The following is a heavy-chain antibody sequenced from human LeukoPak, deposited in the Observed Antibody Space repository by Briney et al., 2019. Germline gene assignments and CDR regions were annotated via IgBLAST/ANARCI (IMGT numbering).Heavy chain of an antibody. CDR3: TASVTGYRPTYFDY. CDR1: GYTLTEIC. Sequence: ASVKVSCKFSGYTLTEICMHWVRQAPGKGLEWLGGFDPEDGETIYAQKFQGRITMTEDTSTDTAYMELSSLRSEDTAVYYCTASVTGYRPTYFDYWGQGTLVTVAS. D-gene: IGHD3-9*01. V-gene: IGHV1-24*01. J-gene: IGHJ4*02. CDR2: FDPEDGET.